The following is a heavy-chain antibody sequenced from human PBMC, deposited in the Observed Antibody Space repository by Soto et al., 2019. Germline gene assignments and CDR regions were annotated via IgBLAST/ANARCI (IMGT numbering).Heavy chain of an antibody. D-gene: IGHD3-16*01. CDR2: TRNKANNYAP. V-gene: IGHV3-72*01. CDR3: ARDTGGSYDY. J-gene: IGHJ4*02. Sequence: EVQLVDSGGGLVQPGGSLRLSCAASGFTFDDYYMDWVRQVPGKGPEWIGRTRNKANNYAPEYVASVKDRFIISRDISKDSMYLQMHSLKAEDTAVYYCARDTGGSYDYWGQGALVIVSS. CDR1: GFTFDDYY.